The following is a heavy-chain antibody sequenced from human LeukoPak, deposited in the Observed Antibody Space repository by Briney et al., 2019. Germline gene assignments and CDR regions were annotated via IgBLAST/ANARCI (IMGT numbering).Heavy chain of an antibody. CDR1: GGSISSYY. D-gene: IGHD4-11*01. CDR2: IYYSGST. CDR3: ARGPPMTTLTTYYYYYMYV. V-gene: IGHV4-59*01. Sequence: SETLSLTCTVSGGSISSYYWSWIRQPPGKGLEWIGYIYYSGSTNYNPSLKSRVTISVDTSKNQFSLKLSSVTAAGTAVYYYARGPPMTTLTTYYYYYMYVWGKGTTGTVSS. J-gene: IGHJ6*03.